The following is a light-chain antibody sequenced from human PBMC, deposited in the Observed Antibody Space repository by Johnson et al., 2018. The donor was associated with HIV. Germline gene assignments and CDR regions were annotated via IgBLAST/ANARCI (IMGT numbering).Light chain of an antibody. Sequence: QSVFTQPPSVSAAPGQKVTISCSGSNSNIGNNYVSWYQQLPGTAPKLLIYENNKRPSGIPDRFSGSKSGPSATLGITGLQTGDEADYYCGTWDSSLSASFFGTGTKVTVL. V-gene: IGLV1-51*02. CDR2: ENN. CDR3: GTWDSSLSASF. CDR1: NSNIGNNY. J-gene: IGLJ1*01.